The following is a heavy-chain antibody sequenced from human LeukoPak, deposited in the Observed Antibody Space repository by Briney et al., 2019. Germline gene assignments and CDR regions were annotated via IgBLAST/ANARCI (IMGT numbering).Heavy chain of an antibody. V-gene: IGHV4-34*01. CDR2: MNHHGNT. J-gene: IGHJ4*02. Sequence: SETLSHTCAVYGGSFSGHYWSWIRQPPGKGLEWIGEMNHHGNTNYNPSLKSRVTISVDTSKNQFSLRLSAVTAADTAVYYCARAASWGQGTLVTVSS. CDR1: GGSFSGHY. CDR3: ARAAS.